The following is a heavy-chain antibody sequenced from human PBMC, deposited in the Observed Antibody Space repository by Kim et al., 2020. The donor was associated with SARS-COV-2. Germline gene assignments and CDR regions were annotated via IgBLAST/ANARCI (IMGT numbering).Heavy chain of an antibody. D-gene: IGHD6-19*01. CDR1: GFSISSGYY. J-gene: IGHJ4*02. CDR2: IYHGGRI. CDR3: ASLDSSGWYYFDY. Sequence: SETLSLTCTVSGFSISSGYYWGWIRQPPGKGLEWIGIIYHGGRIYYNPSLTSRVTISVDTSKNQFSLKLSSLTAADTALYYCASLDSSGWYYFDYCGQGT. V-gene: IGHV4-38-2*02.